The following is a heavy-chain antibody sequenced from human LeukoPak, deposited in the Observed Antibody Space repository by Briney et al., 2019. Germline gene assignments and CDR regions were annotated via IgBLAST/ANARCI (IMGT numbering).Heavy chain of an antibody. V-gene: IGHV1-46*01. J-gene: IGHJ5*02. CDR2: INPNGGTT. CDR3: ARAGVGGYSRSYDWFDP. D-gene: IGHD6-6*01. CDR1: GYTFSNYY. Sequence: ASLRVSCKASGYTFSNYYMHWVRQAPGQGLEWMGLINPNGGTTTYSQKFQGRVTLTMDMSTSTVYMDLSSLTSEDMAVYYCARAGVGGYSRSYDWFDPWGQGTLVTVSS.